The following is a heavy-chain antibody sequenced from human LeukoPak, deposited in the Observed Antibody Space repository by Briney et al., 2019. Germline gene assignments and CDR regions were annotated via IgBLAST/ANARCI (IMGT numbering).Heavy chain of an antibody. D-gene: IGHD2-15*01. Sequence: PGGSLRLSCAVSGFTFSNSAMTWGGRAPGKGLEWVAAISDSGGDTIYTDSVKDRFTISRDNSKNTLYPQMNRLRADDTAVYYCAKGGSYGPLDYWGQGTLVTVSS. CDR2: ISDSGGDT. J-gene: IGHJ4*02. CDR1: GFTFSNSA. CDR3: AKGGSYGPLDY. V-gene: IGHV3-23*01.